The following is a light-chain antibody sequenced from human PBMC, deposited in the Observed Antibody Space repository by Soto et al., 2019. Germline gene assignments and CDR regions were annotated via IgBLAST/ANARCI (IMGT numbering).Light chain of an antibody. V-gene: IGKV3-15*01. Sequence: EIVMTQSPATLSVSPGERATLSCRASQSVSSNLAWYQQKPGQAPRLLIYGASTRATGIPARFSGSGSGTEFTLTISSLQSEDFAVYYCKQYNNWPGWTFGQGTKVVIK. CDR3: KQYNNWPGWT. CDR2: GAS. CDR1: QSVSSN. J-gene: IGKJ1*01.